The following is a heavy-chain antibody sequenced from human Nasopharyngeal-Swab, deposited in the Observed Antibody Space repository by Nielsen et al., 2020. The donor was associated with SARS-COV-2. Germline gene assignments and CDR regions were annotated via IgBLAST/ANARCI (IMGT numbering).Heavy chain of an antibody. CDR2: IYTSGST. CDR3: ARDFSGFPVSDYYYGMDV. V-gene: IGHV4-4*07. Sequence: GSLRLSCTVSGGSISSYYWSWIRQPAGKGLEWIGRIYTSGSTNYNPSLKSRVTMSVDTSKNQFSLKLSSVTAADTAVYYCARDFSGFPVSDYYYGMDVWGQGTTVTVSS. D-gene: IGHD3-10*01. J-gene: IGHJ6*02. CDR1: GGSISSYY.